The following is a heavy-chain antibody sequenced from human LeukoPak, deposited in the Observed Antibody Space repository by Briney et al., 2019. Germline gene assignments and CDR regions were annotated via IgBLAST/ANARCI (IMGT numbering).Heavy chain of an antibody. CDR2: ISYIGST. CDR3: AGDQLALNAFDI. D-gene: IGHD1-1*01. Sequence: SETLSLTCTVSGGSISSQYWSWIRQPPGKGLEWIGYISYIGSTNYSPSLKSRVTISVDTSKNQFSLRLSSVTAADTAIYYCAGDQLALNAFDIWGQGTMVTVSS. V-gene: IGHV4-59*11. CDR1: GGSISSQY. J-gene: IGHJ3*02.